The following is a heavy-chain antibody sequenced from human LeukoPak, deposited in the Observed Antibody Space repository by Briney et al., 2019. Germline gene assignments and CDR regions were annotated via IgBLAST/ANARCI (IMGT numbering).Heavy chain of an antibody. J-gene: IGHJ4*02. CDR2: ISYDGSNK. D-gene: IGHD2-15*01. CDR1: GFTFSSYG. CDR3: AKAPPRSLAAAKGHFDY. Sequence: GGSLRLSCAASGFTFSSYGMHWVRQAPGKGLEWVAVISYDGSNKYYADSVKGRFTISRDNSKNTLYLQMNSLRAEDTAVYYCAKAPPRSLAAAKGHFDYRGQGTLVTVSS. V-gene: IGHV3-30*18.